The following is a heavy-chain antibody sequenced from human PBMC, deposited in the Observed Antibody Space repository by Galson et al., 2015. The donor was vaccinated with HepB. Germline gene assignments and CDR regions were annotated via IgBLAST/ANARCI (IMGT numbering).Heavy chain of an antibody. D-gene: IGHD2-2*01. V-gene: IGHV4-39*01. CDR3: ARHESESKTYAADN. Sequence: SETLSLTCTVSGGSISSSSYYWGWLRQPPGKGLEWIGSFYYTGNTHYNPSLKSRVTISGDTSKNQFSLKLNSVTAADTAVYYYARHESESKTYAADNWGQGTLVTVSS. CDR2: FYYTGNT. CDR1: GGSISSSSYY. J-gene: IGHJ4*02.